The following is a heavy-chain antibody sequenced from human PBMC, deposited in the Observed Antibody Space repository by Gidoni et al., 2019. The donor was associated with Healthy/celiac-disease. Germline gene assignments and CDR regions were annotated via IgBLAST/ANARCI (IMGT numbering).Heavy chain of an antibody. Sequence: QVQLVESGGGVVQPGRSLRLSCAASGFTFSSYGMHWVRQAPGKGLEWVAVIWYDGSNKYYADSVKGRFTISRDNSKNTLYLQMNSLRAEDTAVYYCARDGYCSSTSCPGDAFDIWGQGTMVTVSS. CDR1: GFTFSSYG. V-gene: IGHV3-33*01. D-gene: IGHD2-2*03. CDR3: ARDGYCSSTSCPGDAFDI. CDR2: IWYDGSNK. J-gene: IGHJ3*02.